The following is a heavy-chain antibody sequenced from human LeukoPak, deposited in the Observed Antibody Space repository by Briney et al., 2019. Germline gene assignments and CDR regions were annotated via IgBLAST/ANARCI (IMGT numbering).Heavy chain of an antibody. D-gene: IGHD4-17*01. CDR3: AKDGDYGDYNTGIDY. CDR2: ISYDGSNK. Sequence: GGSLRLSCAASGFTFNSYGMHWVRQAPGRGLEWVSIISYDGSNKYYANSVKGRFTISRDNSKNTLYLQMNSLRTEDTAVYYCAKDGDYGDYNTGIDYWGQGTLVTVSS. J-gene: IGHJ4*02. CDR1: GFTFNSYG. V-gene: IGHV3-30*18.